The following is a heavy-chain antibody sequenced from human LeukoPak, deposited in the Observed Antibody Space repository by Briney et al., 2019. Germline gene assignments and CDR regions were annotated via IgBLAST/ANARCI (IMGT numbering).Heavy chain of an antibody. J-gene: IGHJ4*02. CDR3: ARDRLWFGDYYFDY. D-gene: IGHD3-10*01. CDR2: IYSGGST. V-gene: IGHV3-53*01. Sequence: PGGSLRLSCAASGFTVSTNYMSWVPQAPGKGLEWVSVIYSGGSTYYADSVKGRFTISRDNSKNTLYLQMNSLRAEDTAVYYCARDRLWFGDYYFDYWGQGTLVTVSS. CDR1: GFTVSTNY.